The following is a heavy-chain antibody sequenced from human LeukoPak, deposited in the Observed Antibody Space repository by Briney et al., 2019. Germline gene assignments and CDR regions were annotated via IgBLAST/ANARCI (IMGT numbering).Heavy chain of an antibody. D-gene: IGHD1-26*01. CDR2: ISAYNGNT. CDR3: AREVGAPASDAFDI. V-gene: IGHV1-18*01. J-gene: IGHJ3*02. Sequence: ASVKVSCKASGYTFTSYGISWVPQAPGQGLEWMGWISAYNGNTNYAQKLQGRVTMTTDTSTSTAYMELRSLRSDDTAVYYCAREVGAPASDAFDIWGQGTMVTVSS. CDR1: GYTFTSYG.